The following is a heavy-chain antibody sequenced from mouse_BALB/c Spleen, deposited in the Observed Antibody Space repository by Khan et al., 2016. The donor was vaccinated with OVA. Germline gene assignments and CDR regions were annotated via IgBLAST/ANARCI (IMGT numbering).Heavy chain of an antibody. CDR2: INPNNVYT. V-gene: IGHV1-4*01. CDR1: GYTFTTYT. J-gene: IGHJ3*01. Sequence: QIQLVQSGAELARPGASVKMSCKASGYTFTTYTIHWIKQRPGQGLEWIGFINPNNVYTNYNQKFKDKATLTADKSSTTAYMQLNSLTSEDSAVYYCTRDGAYYRNDGWFAYWGQGTLVTVSA. D-gene: IGHD2-14*01. CDR3: TRDGAYYRNDGWFAY.